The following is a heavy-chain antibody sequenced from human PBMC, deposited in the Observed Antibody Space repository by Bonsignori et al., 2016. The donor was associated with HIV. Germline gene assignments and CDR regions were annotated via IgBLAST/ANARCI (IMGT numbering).Heavy chain of an antibody. V-gene: IGHV4-38-2*01. CDR2: IYHSGST. CDR1: GYSISSGYY. D-gene: IGHD3-10*01. CDR3: ARQSLNIWFGELLQDAFDI. J-gene: IGHJ3*02. Sequence: GSLRLSCAVSGYSISSGYYWGWIRQPPGKGLEWIGSIYHSGSTYYNPSLKSRVTISVDTSKNQFSLKLSSVTAADTAVYYCARQSLNIWFGELLQDAFDIWGQGTMVTVSS.